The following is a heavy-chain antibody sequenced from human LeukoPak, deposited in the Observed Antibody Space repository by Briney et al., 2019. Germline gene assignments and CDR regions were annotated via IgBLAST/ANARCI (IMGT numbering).Heavy chain of an antibody. CDR2: ISSSNTI. CDR1: GFTFVDYG. CDR3: ARDRKVRGPYDAFDI. V-gene: IGHV3-69-1*01. J-gene: IGHJ3*02. Sequence: GGSLRLSCAASGFTFVDYGMSWVRQAPGKGLEWVSYISSSNTIYYADSVKGRFTISRDNAKNSLYLQMNSLRAEDTAVYYCARDRKVRGPYDAFDIWGQGTMVTVSS. D-gene: IGHD3-10*01.